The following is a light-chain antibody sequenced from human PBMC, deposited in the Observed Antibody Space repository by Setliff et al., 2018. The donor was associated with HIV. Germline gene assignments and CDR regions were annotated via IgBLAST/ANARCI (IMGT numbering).Light chain of an antibody. CDR2: EVS. CDR1: NSDIGVYDY. J-gene: IGLJ1*01. V-gene: IGLV2-14*01. CDR3: SSYTSSGTLFV. Sequence: QSVLAHPASVSGSPGQSITISCTGTNSDIGVYDYVYWYQQQPDKAPKRMIYEVSGRPSGVSYPFCGSNSGTTASLTISGLQTEDEADYFCSSYTSSGTLFVFGTGTKVTVL.